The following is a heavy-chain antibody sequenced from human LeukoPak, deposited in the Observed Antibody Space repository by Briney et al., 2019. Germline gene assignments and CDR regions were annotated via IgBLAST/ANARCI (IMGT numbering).Heavy chain of an antibody. V-gene: IGHV3-48*04. J-gene: IGHJ4*02. Sequence: GGSPRLSCAASGFNFRSYSMNWVRQAPGKGLEWLSYISSTSSAIYYADSLKGRFTISRDNAKNSLYLQMDSLRAEDTAVYYCARVIGSYGDSAYWGQGTLATVSS. CDR3: ARVIGSYGDSAY. D-gene: IGHD3-16*01. CDR1: GFNFRSYS. CDR2: ISSTSSAI.